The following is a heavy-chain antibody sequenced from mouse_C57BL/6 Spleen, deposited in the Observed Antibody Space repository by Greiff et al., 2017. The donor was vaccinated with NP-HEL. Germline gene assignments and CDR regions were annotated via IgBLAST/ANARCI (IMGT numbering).Heavy chain of an antibody. CDR3: ARWSQGYFDV. Sequence: VQLQQSGPELVKPGASVKISCKASGYTFTDYYMNWVKQSHGKSLEWIGDINPNNGGTSYNQKFKGKATLTVDKSSSTAYMELRSLTSEDSAVYYCARWSQGYFDVWGTGTTVTVSS. CDR2: INPNNGGT. V-gene: IGHV1-26*01. D-gene: IGHD6-2*01. CDR1: GYTFTDYY. J-gene: IGHJ1*03.